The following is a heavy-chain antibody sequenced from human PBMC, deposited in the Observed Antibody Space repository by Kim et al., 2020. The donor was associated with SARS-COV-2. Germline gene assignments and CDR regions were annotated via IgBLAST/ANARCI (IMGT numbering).Heavy chain of an antibody. J-gene: IGHJ4*02. V-gene: IGHV3-21*01. CDR3: AREATTAFDY. D-gene: IGHD4-4*01. CDR2: YI. Sequence: YIYYADSVKGRFTISRDNAKNSLYLQMNSLRAEDMAVYYCAREATTAFDYWGQGTLVTVSS.